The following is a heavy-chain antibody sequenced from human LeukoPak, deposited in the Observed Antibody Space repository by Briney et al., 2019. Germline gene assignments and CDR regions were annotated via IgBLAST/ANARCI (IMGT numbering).Heavy chain of an antibody. CDR3: ARDRGTGSYYPH. D-gene: IGHD1-26*01. Sequence: GGSLRLSCAASGFTFTSYWMTWVRQAPGKGLEWVANIKEDGSEKYYVDSVKGRFTISRDNAKNSLYLQMNSLRAEDTAVYYCARDRGTGSYYPHWGQGTLLTVSS. J-gene: IGHJ1*01. V-gene: IGHV3-7*03. CDR2: IKEDGSEK. CDR1: GFTFTSYW.